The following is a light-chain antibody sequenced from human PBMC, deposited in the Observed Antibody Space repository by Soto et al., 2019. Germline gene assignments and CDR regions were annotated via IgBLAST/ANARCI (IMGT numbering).Light chain of an antibody. V-gene: IGKV2-28*01. CDR2: LGS. J-gene: IGKJ1*01. CDR3: MQALQSPRT. CDR1: RTPRNSIGTNF. Sequence: DIVMTQSPSSLPAPLGSRPSFSARLGRTPRNSIGTNFLVWNLQKPGQSPQLLIYLGSNRSSGVPDRFSGSGSGTDLTLKISRVEAEDVGVYYCMQALQSPRTFGQGTKVEIK.